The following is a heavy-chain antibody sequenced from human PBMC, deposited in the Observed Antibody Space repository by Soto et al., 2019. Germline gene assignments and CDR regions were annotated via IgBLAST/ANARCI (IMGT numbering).Heavy chain of an antibody. CDR2: IYHSGST. CDR3: ARAAGGYYYGMDV. Sequence: SETLSLTCAVSGGSISSGGYSWSWIRQPPGKGLEWIGYIYHSGSTYYNPSLKSRVTISVDRSKNQFSLKLSSVTAADTAVYYCARAAGGYYYGMDVWGQGTTVTVSS. V-gene: IGHV4-30-2*01. CDR1: GGSISSGGYS. D-gene: IGHD3-10*01. J-gene: IGHJ6*02.